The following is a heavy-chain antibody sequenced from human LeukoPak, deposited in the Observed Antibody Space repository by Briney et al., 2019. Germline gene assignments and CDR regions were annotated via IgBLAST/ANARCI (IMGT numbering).Heavy chain of an antibody. D-gene: IGHD5-18*01. CDR3: ARGVTSTYYFDY. J-gene: IGHJ4*02. Sequence: PSETLSLTCTVSGGSISSYYWSWIRLPPGKGLEWIGYIFYTGSTNYNPSLKSRVTISLDTSKNQFSLRLSSVTAADTAVYYCARGVTSTYYFDYWGQGTLVTVSS. V-gene: IGHV4-59*08. CDR2: IFYTGST. CDR1: GGSISSYY.